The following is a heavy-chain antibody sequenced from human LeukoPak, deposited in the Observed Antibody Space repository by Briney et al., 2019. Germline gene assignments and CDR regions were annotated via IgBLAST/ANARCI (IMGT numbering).Heavy chain of an antibody. J-gene: IGHJ4*02. CDR3: ARVDSGWHYFDY. Sequence: NPGGSLRLSCAASGFTFSSYSMNWVRQAPGKGLEWVSSISSSSSYIYYADSVKGRFTISRDNAKNSLYLQMNSLRAEDTAVYYCARVDSGWHYFDYWGQGTLVTVSS. CDR2: ISSSSSYI. D-gene: IGHD6-19*01. V-gene: IGHV3-21*01. CDR1: GFTFSSYS.